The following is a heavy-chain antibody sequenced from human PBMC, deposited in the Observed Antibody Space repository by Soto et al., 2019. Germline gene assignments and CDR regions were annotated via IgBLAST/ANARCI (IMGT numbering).Heavy chain of an antibody. CDR2: IYWDDDK. D-gene: IGHD3-10*01. CDR3: AHRVPGHYGMDV. J-gene: IGHJ6*02. Sequence: QITLKESGPTLVKPTQTLTLTCTFSGFSLSTSGVGVGWIRQPPGKALEWLALIYWDDDKRYSPSLKSRLTINKDTSKHQVVLTMPNRDPVDTATYYCAHRVPGHYGMDVWGQGTTVTVS. CDR1: GFSLSTSGVG. V-gene: IGHV2-5*02.